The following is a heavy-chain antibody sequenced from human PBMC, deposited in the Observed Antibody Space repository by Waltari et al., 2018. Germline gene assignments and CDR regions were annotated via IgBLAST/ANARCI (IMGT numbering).Heavy chain of an antibody. CDR3: ARGANVDLSRYGMDV. Sequence: EVQLVESGGGLVQPGGSLRLSCAASGFTFSDYYMEWVRQAPGNGLWWVGRVTKKVNSYTTEYAASVKGRFTISRDDSKNSLYLQMNSLKTEDTAVYYCARGANVDLSRYGMDVWGQGTTVTVSS. D-gene: IGHD2-8*01. J-gene: IGHJ6*02. V-gene: IGHV3-72*01. CDR2: VTKKVNSYTT. CDR1: GFTFSDYY.